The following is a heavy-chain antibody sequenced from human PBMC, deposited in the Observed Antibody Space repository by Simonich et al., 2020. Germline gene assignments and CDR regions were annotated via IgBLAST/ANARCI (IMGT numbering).Heavy chain of an antibody. CDR1: GYTFTGYY. V-gene: IGHV1-2*06. CDR2: INPNSGGT. Sequence: GAEVKKPGASVKVSCKASGYTFTGYYMHWVRQAPGQGLERRGRINPNSGGTNYAQKFQGRVTMTRDTSISTAYMELSRLRSDDTAVYYCARVPGIYYYYGMDVWGQGTTVTVSS. J-gene: IGHJ6*02. D-gene: IGHD3-10*01. CDR3: ARVPGIYYYYGMDV.